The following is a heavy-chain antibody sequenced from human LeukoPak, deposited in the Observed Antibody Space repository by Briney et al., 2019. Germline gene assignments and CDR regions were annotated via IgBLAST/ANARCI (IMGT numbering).Heavy chain of an antibody. CDR2: INPNDGET. V-gene: IGHV1-2*02. CDR1: GYTFTDYY. J-gene: IGHJ4*02. Sequence: SVKPSCKPSGYTFTDYYIHWVRHAPGQGFEWMGWINPNDGETNYAQKFQGRVTMNRDTSISTAHMEVSKLRSDDTAVYYCARANFLYCSSSTCLFDYWGQGTLVTVSS. CDR3: ARANFLYCSSSTCLFDY. D-gene: IGHD2-2*01.